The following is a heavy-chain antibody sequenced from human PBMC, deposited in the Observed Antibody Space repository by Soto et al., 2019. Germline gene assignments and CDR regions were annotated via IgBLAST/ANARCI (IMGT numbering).Heavy chain of an antibody. V-gene: IGHV4-30-4*01. CDR2: IYHSGST. CDR3: ARDVMKGRVAFDI. J-gene: IGHJ3*02. Sequence: QVQLQESGPGLVKPSQTLSLTCTVSGGSLSVGDYYWSWIRQPPGKGLEWIGYIYHSGSTYYNPSLKSRVKISLDTSKNQFSLNMTSVTGADTAVYHCARDVMKGRVAFDIWGQGALVTVSS. CDR1: GGSLSVGDYY.